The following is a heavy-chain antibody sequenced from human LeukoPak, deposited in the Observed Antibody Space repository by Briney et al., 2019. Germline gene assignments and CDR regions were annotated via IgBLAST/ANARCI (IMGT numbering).Heavy chain of an antibody. V-gene: IGHV4-59*12. CDR3: ARGGFWSGSQFDP. CDR1: GGSISSYY. CDR2: IHYSGST. Sequence: SETLSLTCTVSGGSISSYYWSWIRQPPGKGLEWIGYIHYSGSTNYNPSLKSRVTISVDTSKNQFSLKLSSVTAADTAVYYCARGGFWSGSQFDPWGQGTLVTVSS. J-gene: IGHJ5*02. D-gene: IGHD3-3*01.